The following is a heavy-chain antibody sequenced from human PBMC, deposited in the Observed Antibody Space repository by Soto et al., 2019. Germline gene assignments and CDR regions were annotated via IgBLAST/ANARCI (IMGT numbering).Heavy chain of an antibody. D-gene: IGHD3-3*01. J-gene: IGHJ5*02. CDR3: ARHFWDPTANLRFDP. Sequence: SSETLSLTCTVSGGSLSSYYWSWIRQPPGKGLEWIGYIYYSGSTYYNPSLKSRVTISVDTSKNRFSLKLSSVTAADTAVYYCARHFWDPTANLRFDPWGQGTLVTVSS. CDR2: IYYSGST. V-gene: IGHV4-59*08. CDR1: GGSLSSYY.